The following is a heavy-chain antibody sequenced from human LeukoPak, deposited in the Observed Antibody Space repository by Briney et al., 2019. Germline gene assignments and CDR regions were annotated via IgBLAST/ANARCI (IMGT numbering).Heavy chain of an antibody. Sequence: SETLSLTCAVYGGSFSGYYWSWIRQPPGKGLEWIGEINHSGSTNYNPSLKSRVTISVDTSKNQFSLKLSSVTAADTAVYYCARGHSSSWYHYYYGVDVWGQGTTVTVSS. D-gene: IGHD6-13*01. J-gene: IGHJ6*02. V-gene: IGHV4-34*01. CDR1: GGSFSGYY. CDR3: ARGHSSSWYHYYYGVDV. CDR2: INHSGST.